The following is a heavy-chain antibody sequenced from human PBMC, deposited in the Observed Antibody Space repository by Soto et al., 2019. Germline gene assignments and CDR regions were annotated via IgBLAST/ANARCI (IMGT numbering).Heavy chain of an antibody. Sequence: PGGSLRLSCVASGFTFSSHEMNWVRQAPGKGLEWISYISGSGVTTYYADSVRGRFIVSRDNAQESLFLQMNSLRVEDTAIYYCARGGVYWGQGTLVTVPS. CDR2: ISGSGVTT. CDR3: ARGGVY. D-gene: IGHD2-8*01. V-gene: IGHV3-48*03. J-gene: IGHJ4*02. CDR1: GFTFSSHE.